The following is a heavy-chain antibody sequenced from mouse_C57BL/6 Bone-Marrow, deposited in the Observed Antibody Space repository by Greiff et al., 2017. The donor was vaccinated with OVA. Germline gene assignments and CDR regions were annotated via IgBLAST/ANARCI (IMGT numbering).Heavy chain of an antibody. CDR2: IRNKPNGSTT. D-gene: IGHD1-1*01. V-gene: IGHV7-3*01. CDR3: ERYKGRVAVDYFDY. Sequence: DVKLVESGGGLVQPGDSLSLSCAASGFTFTNYYMSWVRQPPGKALEWLAFIRNKPNGSTTEYSASVKGRFTISRDNSQSILNLQMNDLRAEDSATYDCERYKGRVAVDYFDYWGQGTALTVSS. CDR1: GFTFTNYY. J-gene: IGHJ2*01.